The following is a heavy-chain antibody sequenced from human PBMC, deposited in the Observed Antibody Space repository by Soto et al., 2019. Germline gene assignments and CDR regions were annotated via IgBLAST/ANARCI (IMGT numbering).Heavy chain of an antibody. Sequence: SETLSLTCTVSGGSISSGDYYWSWIRQPPGKGLEWNGYIYYSGSTYYNPSLKSRVTISVDTSKNQFSLKLSAVTAADTAVYYCARVSGGDYDGSIDYWGQGTLVTVSS. J-gene: IGHJ4*02. CDR2: IYYSGST. CDR3: ARVSGGDYDGSIDY. V-gene: IGHV4-30-4*01. CDR1: GGSISSGDYY. D-gene: IGHD4-17*01.